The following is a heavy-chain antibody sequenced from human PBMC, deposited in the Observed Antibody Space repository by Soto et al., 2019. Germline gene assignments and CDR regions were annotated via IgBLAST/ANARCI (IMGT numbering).Heavy chain of an antibody. CDR3: AREAV. Sequence: EVQLVESGGGLVQPGGSLRLSCAASGFTFSGYWMSWVRQAPGKGLEWVANIKQDGSEQFYVDSVKGRFTISRDNAKNSLYLQMNSLRDEDTAVYSCAREAVWGQGTTVTVSS. CDR1: GFTFSGYW. V-gene: IGHV3-7*05. J-gene: IGHJ6*02. CDR2: IKQDGSEQ.